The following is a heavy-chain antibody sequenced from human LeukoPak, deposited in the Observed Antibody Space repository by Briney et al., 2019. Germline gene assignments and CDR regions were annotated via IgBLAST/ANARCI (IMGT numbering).Heavy chain of an antibody. Sequence: GGSLRLSCSAFGFTFSSYAMHWVRQAPGKGLEYFSAISSNGGSTYYADSVKGRFTISRDNYKNTLYLQMNSLRAEDTAVYYCARDQYYGSGIVPSDYWGQGTLVTVSS. J-gene: IGHJ4*02. CDR2: ISSNGGST. D-gene: IGHD3-10*01. CDR3: ARDQYYGSGIVPSDY. CDR1: GFTFSSYA. V-gene: IGHV3-64*04.